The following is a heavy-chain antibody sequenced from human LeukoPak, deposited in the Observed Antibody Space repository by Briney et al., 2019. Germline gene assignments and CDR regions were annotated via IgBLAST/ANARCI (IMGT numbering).Heavy chain of an antibody. CDR1: GFTFNTYG. J-gene: IGHJ4*02. D-gene: IGHD3-22*01. V-gene: IGHV3-30*02. CDR3: ARSYYYDSSRTPDY. CDR2: TRHDGSND. Sequence: GGSLRLSCAASGFTFNTYGMHWVRQAPGKGLEWVAFTRHDGSNDYYTDSVKGRFTISRDNSKNTLDLQMNSLRAEDTAVYYCARSYYYDSSRTPDYWGQGTVHTVSS.